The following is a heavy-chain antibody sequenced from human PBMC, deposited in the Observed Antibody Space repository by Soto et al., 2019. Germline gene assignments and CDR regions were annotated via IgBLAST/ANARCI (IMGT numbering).Heavy chain of an antibody. Sequence: EVQLVESGGGLVQPGGSLRLSCAASGFTVSSNYMSWVRQAPGKGLEWVSVIYSGGSTYYADSVKGRFTISRDNSKNTRYLQMNSLRAEDTAVYYCARAWADSSYDYWGQGTLVTVSS. CDR3: ARAWADSSYDY. CDR1: GFTVSSNY. V-gene: IGHV3-66*01. CDR2: IYSGGST. J-gene: IGHJ4*02. D-gene: IGHD6-6*01.